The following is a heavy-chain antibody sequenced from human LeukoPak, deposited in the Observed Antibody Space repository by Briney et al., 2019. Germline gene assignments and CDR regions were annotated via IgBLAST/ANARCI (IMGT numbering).Heavy chain of an antibody. J-gene: IGHJ4*02. CDR3: ARPVEYYFDY. CDR1: GGSFSGYY. V-gene: IGHV4-34*01. Sequence: SETLSLTCAVYGGSFSGYYWSWIRQPPGKGLEWIGEINHSGSTNYNPSLKSRVTISVDTSKNQFSLKLSSVTAADTAVYYCARPVEYYFDYWGQGTLVTVSS. D-gene: IGHD4-23*01. CDR2: INHSGST.